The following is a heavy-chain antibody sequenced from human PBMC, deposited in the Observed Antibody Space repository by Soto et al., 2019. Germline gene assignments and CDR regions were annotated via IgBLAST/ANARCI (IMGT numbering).Heavy chain of an antibody. CDR1: GYTFTDLY. D-gene: IGHD3-10*01. V-gene: IGHV1-2*02. J-gene: IGHJ4*02. CDR3: ARDNYGPFGY. Sequence: ASEKVSCKASGYTFTDLYSHWVRQAPGQGLKGMGWVDPNSGGTKQTQKFQCRVIMTRDTSTGAVYMELYSLRSDDTSVCYCARDNYGPFGYLGQGTLVTFSS. CDR2: VDPNSGGT.